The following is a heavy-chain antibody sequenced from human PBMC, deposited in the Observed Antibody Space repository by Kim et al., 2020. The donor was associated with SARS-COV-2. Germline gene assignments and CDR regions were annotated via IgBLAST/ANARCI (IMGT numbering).Heavy chain of an antibody. J-gene: IGHJ6*01. CDR2: IYYSGST. CDR1: GGSISGANYY. D-gene: IGHD1-26*01. V-gene: IGHV4-31*03. CDR3: ARDPGGRYYVYGMDV. Sequence: SETLSLTCSVSGGSISGANYYWSWIRQLPGKGLEWIGFIYYSGSTYYNPSLKSRVTISVDTSKNDFSLMLSSVTAADTAVYYCARDPGGRYYVYGMDVWG.